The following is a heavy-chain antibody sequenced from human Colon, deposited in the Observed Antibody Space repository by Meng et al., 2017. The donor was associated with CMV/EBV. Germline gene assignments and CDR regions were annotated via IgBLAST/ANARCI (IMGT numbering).Heavy chain of an antibody. CDR2: ISSSGNTI. D-gene: IGHD2-2*02. V-gene: IGHV3-11*01. CDR1: FTSSHYF. J-gene: IGHJ1*01. CDR3: SRTDCTTSTCYTSLYFQH. Sequence: FTSSHYFMTWIRQAPGKGLEWVSYISSSGNTIYYAVSVKGRFTISRDNDKNSLYLQMDSLRAEDTAVYYCSRTDCTTSTCYTSLYFQHWGQGTLVTVSS.